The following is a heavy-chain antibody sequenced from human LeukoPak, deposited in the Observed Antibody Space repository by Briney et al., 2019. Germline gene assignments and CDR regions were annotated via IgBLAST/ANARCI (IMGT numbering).Heavy chain of an antibody. CDR3: AKELRRYSNEFDY. CDR2: IRYDGSNK. CDR1: GFTFSSYG. V-gene: IGHV3-30*02. Sequence: GGSLRLSCAASGFTFSSYGMHWVRQAPGKGLEWVAFIRYDGSNKYYADSVKGRFTISRDNSKNTLYLQMNSLRAEDTAVYYCAKELRRYSNEFDYWGQGTLVTVSS. J-gene: IGHJ4*02. D-gene: IGHD4-11*01.